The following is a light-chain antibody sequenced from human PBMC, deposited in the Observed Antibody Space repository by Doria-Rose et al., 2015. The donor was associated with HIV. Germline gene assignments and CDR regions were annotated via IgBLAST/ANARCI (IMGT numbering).Light chain of an antibody. CDR1: QSFSSTY. Sequence: TQSPGTLSLSPGERATLSCRASQSFSSTYLAWYQQKPGQAPSLLIYDGSTRATGIPDRFSASGSGTDFTLIINRLEPEDFALYYCHQYGTSWTFGQGTKLEI. CDR3: HQYGTSWT. J-gene: IGKJ1*01. V-gene: IGKV3-20*01. CDR2: DGS.